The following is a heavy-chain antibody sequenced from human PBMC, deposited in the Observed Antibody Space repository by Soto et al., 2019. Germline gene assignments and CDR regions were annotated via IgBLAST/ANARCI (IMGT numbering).Heavy chain of an antibody. CDR3: ARATDYSNYVSWFDP. CDR2: ISAYNGNT. Sequence: ASVKVSCKASGYTFTSYGISWVRQAPGRGLEWMGWISAYNGNTNYAQKLQGRVTMTTDTSTSTAYMELRSLRSDDTAVYYCARATDYSNYVSWFDPWGQGTLVTV. CDR1: GYTFTSYG. J-gene: IGHJ5*02. V-gene: IGHV1-18*01. D-gene: IGHD4-4*01.